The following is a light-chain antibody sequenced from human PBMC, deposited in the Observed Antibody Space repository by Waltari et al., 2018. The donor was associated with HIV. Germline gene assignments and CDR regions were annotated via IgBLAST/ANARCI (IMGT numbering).Light chain of an antibody. CDR1: NRDVGGYNY. Sequence: QSALTQPPYASGSPGQSVTISCTGTNRDVGGYNYVSWYQQHPGKAPKLMNYEVSKRPSWLPDRFSGSTSGNTASLTVSGLQAADEAEYYCSSYTGSNNFVVFGGGTKLTVL. CDR2: EVS. CDR3: SSYTGSNNFVV. V-gene: IGLV2-8*01. J-gene: IGLJ2*01.